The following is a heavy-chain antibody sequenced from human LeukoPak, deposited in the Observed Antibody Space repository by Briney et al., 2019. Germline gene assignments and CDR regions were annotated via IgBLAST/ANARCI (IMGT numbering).Heavy chain of an antibody. CDR3: ARPACRTYWDY. D-gene: IGHD2-8*02. CDR1: GYNFATNW. V-gene: IGHV5-51*01. J-gene: IGHJ4*02. CDR2: IYPGDSDT. Sequence: GESLKTSGKGPGYNFATNWIGWVRQIPGKGLGGMGMIYPGDSDTTYSPSFQAQVTISVHNTITTAHLKWSSLNASDAAIYFWARPACRTYWDYWGQGTLVTVSS.